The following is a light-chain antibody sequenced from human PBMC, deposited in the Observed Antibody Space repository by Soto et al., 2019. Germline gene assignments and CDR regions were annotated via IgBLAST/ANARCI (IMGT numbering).Light chain of an antibody. Sequence: QSVLTQPPSASGTPGQRVTISCSGSSSNIGSHYVYWYQQLPGTATKFLTDRNNQRSSGVPNRFSGSKSGASASLAISGLRSEDEADYYCAAWHAGGPVFGGGTKLTVL. J-gene: IGLJ2*01. V-gene: IGLV1-47*01. CDR1: SSNIGSHY. CDR2: RNN. CDR3: AAWHAGGPV.